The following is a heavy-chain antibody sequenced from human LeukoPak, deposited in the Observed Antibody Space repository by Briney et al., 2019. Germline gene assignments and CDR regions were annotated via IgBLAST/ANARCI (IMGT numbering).Heavy chain of an antibody. CDR3: ARDGVEMATIPFDY. J-gene: IGHJ4*02. D-gene: IGHD5-24*01. V-gene: IGHV1-46*01. CDR2: INPSGGST. CDR1: GYTFTSYG. Sequence: ASVKVSCKASGYTFTSYGISWVRQAPGQGLEWMGIINPSGGSTSYAQKFQGRVTMTRDMSTSTVYMELSSLRSEDTAVYYCARDGVEMATIPFDYWGQGTLVTVSS.